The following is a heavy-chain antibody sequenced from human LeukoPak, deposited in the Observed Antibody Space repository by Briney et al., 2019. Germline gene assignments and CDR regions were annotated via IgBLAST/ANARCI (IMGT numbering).Heavy chain of an antibody. CDR2: IKTDGSQI. J-gene: IGHJ4*02. Sequence: PGGSLRLSCAASGFTFSSYWMTWVRQAPGKGLEWVANIKTDGSQIYYVDSVKGRFTISRDNSKNTLYLQMNSLRAEDTAVYYCAKDKEVARPYYFDYWGQGTLVTVSS. D-gene: IGHD5-12*01. V-gene: IGHV3-7*01. CDR1: GFTFSSYW. CDR3: AKDKEVARPYYFDY.